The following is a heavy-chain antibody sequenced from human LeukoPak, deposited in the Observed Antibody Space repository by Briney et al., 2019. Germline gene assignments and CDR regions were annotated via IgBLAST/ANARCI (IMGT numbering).Heavy chain of an antibody. CDR3: ARGATMVRGVIPNWFDP. J-gene: IGHJ5*02. Sequence: ASVKVSCKASGYTFTSYDINWVRQATGQGLEWMGWMNPSSGNTGYAQKFQGRVTMTRNTSISTAYMELSSLRSEDTAVYYCARGATMVRGVIPNWFDPWGQGTLVTVSS. CDR1: GYTFTSYD. D-gene: IGHD3-10*01. V-gene: IGHV1-8*01. CDR2: MNPSSGNT.